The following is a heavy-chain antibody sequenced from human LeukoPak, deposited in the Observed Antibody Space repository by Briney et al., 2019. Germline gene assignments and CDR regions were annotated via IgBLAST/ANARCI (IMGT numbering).Heavy chain of an antibody. Sequence: SETLSLTCTVSGGSISSYYWSWIRQPPGKGLEWIGYIYYSGSTNYNPSLKSRVTISVDTSKNQFSLKLSSVTAADTAVYYCARSDGYGLDIWGQGTMVTVSS. V-gene: IGHV4-59*12. J-gene: IGHJ3*02. CDR3: ARSDGYGLDI. CDR1: GGSISSYY. D-gene: IGHD3-10*01. CDR2: IYYSGST.